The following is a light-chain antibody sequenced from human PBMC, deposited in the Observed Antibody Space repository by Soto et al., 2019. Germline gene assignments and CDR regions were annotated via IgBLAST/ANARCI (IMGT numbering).Light chain of an antibody. CDR3: QHSGDFRWT. V-gene: IGKV3-20*01. CDR1: QSVSSN. CDR2: RAS. J-gene: IGKJ1*01. Sequence: EIVLTQSPGTLSLSPGERATLSCRASQSVSSNLAWYQQKPGQPPRLLMFRASIRATGFPARFSGRGFGTDFTLTISRLEPEDFAVYYCQHSGDFRWTFGQGTKVDIK.